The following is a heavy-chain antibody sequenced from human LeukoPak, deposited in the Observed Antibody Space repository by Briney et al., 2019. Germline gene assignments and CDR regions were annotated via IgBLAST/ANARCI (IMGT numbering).Heavy chain of an antibody. CDR3: ARHPSYTSGWPLDY. D-gene: IGHD6-19*01. CDR2: IYPDDSDT. Sequence: GESLKISCRGPGYSVAKNWIGGVGQRPGRGLGWRGIIYPDDSDTRYSPSFQGQVTISADKSINTAYLQWSSLKASDTAMYYCARHPSYTSGWPLDYWGQGTLVTVSS. V-gene: IGHV5-51*01. J-gene: IGHJ4*02. CDR1: GYSVAKNW.